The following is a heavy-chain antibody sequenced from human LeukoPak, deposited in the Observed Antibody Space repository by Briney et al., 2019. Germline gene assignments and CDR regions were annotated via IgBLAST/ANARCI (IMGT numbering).Heavy chain of an antibody. J-gene: IGHJ4*02. CDR2: IKQDGSEK. D-gene: IGHD6-13*01. CDR3: ARAGHVYSSSWSRGV. V-gene: IGHV3-7*03. CDR1: GFTFSSYW. Sequence: GGSLRLSCAASGFTFSSYWMSWVRQAPGKGLEWVANIKQDGSEKYYVDSVKGRFTISRDNSKNSLYLQMNSLRAEDTAVYYCARAGHVYSSSWSRGVWGQGTLVTVSS.